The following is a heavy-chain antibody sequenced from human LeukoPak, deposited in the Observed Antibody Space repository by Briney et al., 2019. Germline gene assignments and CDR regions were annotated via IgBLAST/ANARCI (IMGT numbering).Heavy chain of an antibody. CDR3: AKAVVPAAIGSDYYYYGMDV. CDR2: VSGSGGST. V-gene: IGHV3-23*01. J-gene: IGHJ6*04. D-gene: IGHD2-2*02. CDR1: GFTFSSYA. Sequence: GGSLRLSCAASGFTFSSYAMSSVRQAPGKGLEWVSAVSGSGGSTYYADSVKGRFTISRDNSKNTLYLQMNSLRAEDTAVYYCAKAVVPAAIGSDYYYYGMDVWGKGTTVTVSS.